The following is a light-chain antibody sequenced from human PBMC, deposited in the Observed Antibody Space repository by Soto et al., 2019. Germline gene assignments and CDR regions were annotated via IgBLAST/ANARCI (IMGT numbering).Light chain of an antibody. CDR2: KVS. Sequence: DIVMTQTPLSLRVTLGQPASISCSSSQSPVDGDGITSLSWLHQRPGQPPRLLIYKVSNRFSGVPDRSSGSGAGTDFTLKINTVEAEDVGVYYCMQDALYSTFGQGTKVEIK. CDR3: MQDALYST. CDR1: QSPVDGDGITS. J-gene: IGKJ1*01. V-gene: IGKV2-24*01.